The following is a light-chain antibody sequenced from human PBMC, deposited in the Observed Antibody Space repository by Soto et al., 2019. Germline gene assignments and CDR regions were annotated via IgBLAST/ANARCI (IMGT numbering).Light chain of an antibody. J-gene: IGLJ3*02. CDR2: GTT. CDR3: LLYNGGAWV. CDR1: TGAVTSGYY. V-gene: IGLV7-43*01. Sequence: QTVVTQEPSLTVSPGGTVTLTCASSTGAVTSGYYPNWFQQKLGQAPRALIYGTTNKHSWTPARFSGSLLGGKAALTLSGVQPEDEAKYYCLLYNGGAWVFGGGTKLTVL.